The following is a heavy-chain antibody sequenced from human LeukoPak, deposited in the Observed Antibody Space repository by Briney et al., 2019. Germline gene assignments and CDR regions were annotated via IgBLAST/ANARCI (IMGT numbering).Heavy chain of an antibody. V-gene: IGHV1-24*01. J-gene: IGHJ5*02. D-gene: IGHD3-9*01. Sequence: GASVKVSCKVSGYTLTELSMHWVRQAPGKGLEWMGGFDPEDGETIYAQKFQGRVTMTEDTSTDTAYMELSSLRSDDTAVYYCARGYDSLTGYYTPYWFDPWGQGTLVTVSS. CDR1: GYTLTELS. CDR2: FDPEDGET. CDR3: ARGYDSLTGYYTPYWFDP.